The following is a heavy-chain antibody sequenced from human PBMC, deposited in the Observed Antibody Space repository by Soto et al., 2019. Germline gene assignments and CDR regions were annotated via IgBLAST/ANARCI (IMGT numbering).Heavy chain of an antibody. Sequence: EVQLLESGGALVQLGGSLRLSCTTSGFTFSSYAMGWVRQAPGKGLEWVSGISGDGGSTYYADSVKGRFTMSRDNSKNTLYLQMSSLRAEDTAVYYCAKGRWTYSGSCDPFDYWGQGTLVTVSS. CDR1: GFTFSSYA. V-gene: IGHV3-23*01. D-gene: IGHD2-15*01. CDR3: AKGRWTYSGSCDPFDY. CDR2: ISGDGGST. J-gene: IGHJ4*02.